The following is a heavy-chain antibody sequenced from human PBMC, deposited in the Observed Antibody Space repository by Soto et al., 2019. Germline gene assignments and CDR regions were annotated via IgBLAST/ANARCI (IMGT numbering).Heavy chain of an antibody. D-gene: IGHD3-10*01. CDR3: ARDPGTMVRPTYYMDV. CDR1: GFTFSSYG. Sequence: GGSLRLSCAASGFTFSSYGMHWVRQAPGKGLEWVAVIWYDGSNKYYADSVKGRFTISRDNSKNTLYLQMNSLRAEDTAVYYCARDPGTMVRPTYYMDVWGKGTTVTVSS. CDR2: IWYDGSNK. J-gene: IGHJ6*03. V-gene: IGHV3-33*01.